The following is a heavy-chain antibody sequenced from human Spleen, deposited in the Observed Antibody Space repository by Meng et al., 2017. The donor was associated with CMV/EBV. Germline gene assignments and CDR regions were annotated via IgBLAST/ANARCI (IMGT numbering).Heavy chain of an antibody. CDR1: GYTFTSYD. V-gene: IGHV1-8*02. D-gene: IGHD3-10*01. J-gene: IGHJ6*02. CDR2: MNPNSGNT. Sequence: ASVKVSCKASGYTFTSYDINWVRQATGQGLEWMGWMNPNSGNTGYAQKFQDRVTMTRNTSISTAYMELSSLRSEDTTVYYCARAITMVRGYYYYGMDVWGQGTTVTVSS. CDR3: ARAITMVRGYYYYGMDV.